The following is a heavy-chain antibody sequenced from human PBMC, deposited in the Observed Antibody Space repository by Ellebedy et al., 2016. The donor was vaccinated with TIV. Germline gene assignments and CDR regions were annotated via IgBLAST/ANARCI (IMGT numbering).Heavy chain of an antibody. CDR2: INPSGGST. J-gene: IGHJ6*02. Sequence: ASVKVSXXASGYTFTSYYMHWVRQAPGQGLEWMGIINPSGGSTSYAQKFQGRVTMTRNTSISTAYMELSSLRSEDTAVYYCARGPWGDILTGSRPSYYYYGMDVWGQGTTVTVSS. CDR3: ARGPWGDILTGSRPSYYYYGMDV. V-gene: IGHV1-46*01. CDR1: GYTFTSYY. D-gene: IGHD3-9*01.